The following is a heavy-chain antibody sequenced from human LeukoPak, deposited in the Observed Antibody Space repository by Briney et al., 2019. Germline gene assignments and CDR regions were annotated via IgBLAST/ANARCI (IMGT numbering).Heavy chain of an antibody. D-gene: IGHD2-15*01. V-gene: IGHV3-23*01. J-gene: IGHJ4*02. CDR1: GFTFSSYA. Sequence: AGGSLRLSCAASGFTFSSYAMSWVRQAPGKGLEWVSAISGSGGSTYYADSVKGRFTISRDNSKNTLYLQMNSLRAEDTAVYYCAKDRVGGYLFDYWGQGTLVTVSS. CDR3: AKDRVGGYLFDY. CDR2: ISGSGGST.